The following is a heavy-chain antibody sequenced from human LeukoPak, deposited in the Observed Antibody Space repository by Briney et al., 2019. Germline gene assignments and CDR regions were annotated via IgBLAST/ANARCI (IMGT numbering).Heavy chain of an antibody. CDR1: GFTFSSYA. J-gene: IGHJ4*02. Sequence: GGSLRLSCAASGFTFSSYAMSWVRQAPGKGLEWVSAISGSGGSTYYADSVKGRFTISRDNSKNTLYLQMNSLRAEDTAVYYCAKTMVLSIVATIVFDYWGQGTLVTVSS. CDR2: ISGSGGST. D-gene: IGHD5-12*01. V-gene: IGHV3-23*01. CDR3: AKTMVLSIVATIVFDY.